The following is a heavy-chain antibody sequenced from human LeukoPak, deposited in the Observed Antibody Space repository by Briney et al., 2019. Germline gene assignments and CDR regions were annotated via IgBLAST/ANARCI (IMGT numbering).Heavy chain of an antibody. CDR2: MNPNSGNT. CDR1: GYTFTSYD. V-gene: IGHV1-8*01. D-gene: IGHD2-2*02. J-gene: IGHJ6*03. CDR3: ARAPPYCSSTSCYKYYYYMDV. Sequence: ASVKVSCKASGYTFTSYDINWVRQATGQGLEWMGWMNPNSGNTGYAQKFQGRVTMTRSTSISTAYMELSSLRSEDTAVYYCARAPPYCSSTSCYKYYYYMDVWGKGTTVTVSS.